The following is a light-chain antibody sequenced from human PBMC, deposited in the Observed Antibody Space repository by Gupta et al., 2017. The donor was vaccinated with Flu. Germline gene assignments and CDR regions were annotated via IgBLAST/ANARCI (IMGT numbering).Light chain of an antibody. Sequence: KRMMYDVSNRPSGVSNRFSGSKSGTTASLAITGLQAEDEADYYCSSYKNSRTLGVFGGGTKLTVL. J-gene: IGLJ2*01. CDR3: SSYKNSRTLGV. CDR2: DVS. V-gene: IGLV2-14*03.